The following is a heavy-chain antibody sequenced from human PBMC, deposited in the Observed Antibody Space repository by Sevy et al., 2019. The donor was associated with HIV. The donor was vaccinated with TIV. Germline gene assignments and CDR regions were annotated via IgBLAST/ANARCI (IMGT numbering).Heavy chain of an antibody. CDR3: TTDQDCSGGSCYSDFDY. CDR1: GFTFSNAW. CDR2: IKSKTDGGTT. J-gene: IGHJ4*02. D-gene: IGHD2-15*01. V-gene: IGHV3-15*07. Sequence: GGSLRLSCAASGFTFSNAWMNWVRQAPGKRLEWVGRIKSKTDGGTTDYAAPVKGRFTISRDDSKNTLYLQMNSLKTEDTAVYYCTTDQDCSGGSCYSDFDYWGQGTLVTVSS.